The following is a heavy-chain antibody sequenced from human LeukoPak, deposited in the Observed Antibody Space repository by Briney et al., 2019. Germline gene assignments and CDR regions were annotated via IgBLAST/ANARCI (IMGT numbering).Heavy chain of an antibody. D-gene: IGHD2-2*02. CDR1: GGSISSYY. CDR2: IYYSGST. CDR3: ARDPHCSSTSCYTAAFDI. Sequence: SETPSLTCTVSGGSISSYYWSWIRQPPGKGLEWIGYIYYSGSTNYNPSLKSRVTISVDTSKNQFSLKLSSVTAADTAVYYCARDPHCSSTSCYTAAFDIWGQGTMVTVSS. V-gene: IGHV4-59*01. J-gene: IGHJ3*02.